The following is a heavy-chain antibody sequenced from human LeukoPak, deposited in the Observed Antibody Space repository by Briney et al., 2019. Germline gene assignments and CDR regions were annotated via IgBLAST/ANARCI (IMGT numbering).Heavy chain of an antibody. CDR1: GGTFSSYA. Sequence: VASVKVSCKASGGTFSSYAISWVRQAPGQGLEWMGGIIPIFGTANYAQKSQGRVTITADESTSTAYMELSSLRSEDTAVYYCARVQYQLLYSGWFDPWGQGTLVTVSS. J-gene: IGHJ5*02. D-gene: IGHD2-2*02. CDR2: IIPIFGTA. CDR3: ARVQYQLLYSGWFDP. V-gene: IGHV1-69*01.